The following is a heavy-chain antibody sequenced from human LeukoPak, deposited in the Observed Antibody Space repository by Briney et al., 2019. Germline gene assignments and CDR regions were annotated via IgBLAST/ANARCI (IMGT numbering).Heavy chain of an antibody. V-gene: IGHV4-30-2*01. Sequence: SETLSLTCTVSGGSISSGGYYWSWIRQPPGKGLEWIGYIYHSGSTYYNPSLKSRVTISVDRSKNQFSLKLSSVTAADTAVYYCARERRGRGNDYWGQGTLVTVSS. CDR3: ARERRGRGNDY. CDR2: IYHSGST. CDR1: GGSISSGGYY. J-gene: IGHJ4*02.